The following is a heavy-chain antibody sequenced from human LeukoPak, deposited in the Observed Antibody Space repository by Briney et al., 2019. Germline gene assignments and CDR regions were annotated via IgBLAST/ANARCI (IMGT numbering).Heavy chain of an antibody. D-gene: IGHD3-22*01. CDR2: IRSKANSYAT. CDR1: GFTFDDSA. Sequence: GRSLRLSCAASGFTFDDSAIHWVRQASVKGLEWVGRIRSKANSYATAYAASVKGRFTISRDDSKNAAYLQMNSLKTEDTAVYYCTRTSSTMMPDYWGQGTLVTVSS. CDR3: TRTSSTMMPDY. J-gene: IGHJ4*02. V-gene: IGHV3-73*01.